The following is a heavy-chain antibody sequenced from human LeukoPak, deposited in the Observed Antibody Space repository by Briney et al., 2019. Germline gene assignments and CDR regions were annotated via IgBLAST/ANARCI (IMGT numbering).Heavy chain of an antibody. CDR3: ATGGSEITIFGVVIGGNAFDI. CDR2: FDPEDGET. V-gene: IGHV1-24*01. Sequence: ASVKVSCKVSGYTLTELSMHWVRQAPGKELEWMGGFDPEDGETIYAQKFQGRVTMTEDTSTDTAYMELSSLRSEDTAVYYCATGGSEITIFGVVIGGNAFDIWGQGTMVTVSS. CDR1: GYTLTELS. D-gene: IGHD3-3*01. J-gene: IGHJ3*02.